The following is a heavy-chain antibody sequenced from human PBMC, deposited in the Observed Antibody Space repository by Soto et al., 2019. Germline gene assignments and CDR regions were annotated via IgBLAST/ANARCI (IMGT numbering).Heavy chain of an antibody. CDR1: GGSISSSSYY. Sequence: SETLSLTCTVSGGSISSSSYYWGWIRQPPGKGLEWIGSIYYSGSTYYNPSLKSRVTISVDTSKNQFSLKLSSVTAADTAVYYCARQGGGFSVSYYYYYMDVWGKGTTVTVSS. V-gene: IGHV4-39*01. CDR2: IYYSGST. CDR3: ARQGGGFSVSYYYYYMDV. J-gene: IGHJ6*03. D-gene: IGHD3-10*01.